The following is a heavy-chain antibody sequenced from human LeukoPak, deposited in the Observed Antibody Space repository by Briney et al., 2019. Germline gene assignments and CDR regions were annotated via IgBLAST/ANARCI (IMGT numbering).Heavy chain of an antibody. CDR3: AREGYYDILTGYSSPHFDY. Sequence: GGSLRLSCAASGFTLSSYWMHWVRQAPGKGLVWVSRINSDGSSTSYADSVKGRFTISRDNAKNTLYLQMNSLRAEDTAVYYCAREGYYDILTGYSSPHFDYWGQGTLVTVSS. D-gene: IGHD3-9*01. CDR2: INSDGSST. J-gene: IGHJ4*02. CDR1: GFTLSSYW. V-gene: IGHV3-74*01.